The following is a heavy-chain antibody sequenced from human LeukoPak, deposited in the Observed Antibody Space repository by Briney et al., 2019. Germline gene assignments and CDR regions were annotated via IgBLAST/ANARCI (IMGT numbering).Heavy chain of an antibody. J-gene: IGHJ3*02. V-gene: IGHV1-46*01. CDR2: INPSGGST. CDR3: ARGRIVVVTATRTGTDAFDI. CDR1: GYTFTSYG. Sequence: ASVKVSCKASGYTFTSYGISWVRQAPGQGLEWMGIINPSGGSTSYAQKFQGRVTMTEDTSTDTAYMELSSLRSEDTAVYYCARGRIVVVTATRTGTDAFDIWGQGTMVTVSS. D-gene: IGHD2-21*02.